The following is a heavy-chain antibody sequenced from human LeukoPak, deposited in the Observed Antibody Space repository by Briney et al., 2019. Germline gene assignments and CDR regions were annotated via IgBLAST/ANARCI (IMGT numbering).Heavy chain of an antibody. CDR1: GFTFDDYA. Sequence: GRSLRLSCAASGFTFDDYAMHWVRQVPGKGLEWVSGISWNSGSIGYADSVKGRFTISRDNAKNSLYLHMNSQSAEDTALYYCAKGKKITVAGLFDCWGQGTLVTVSS. V-gene: IGHV3-9*01. CDR2: ISWNSGSI. J-gene: IGHJ4*02. D-gene: IGHD6-19*01. CDR3: AKGKKITVAGLFDC.